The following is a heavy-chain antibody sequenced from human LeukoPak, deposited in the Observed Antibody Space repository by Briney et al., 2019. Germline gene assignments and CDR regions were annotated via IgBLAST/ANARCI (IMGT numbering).Heavy chain of an antibody. CDR3: ARDHTLVRGDWFDP. CDR2: INPRNGNT. Sequence: ASVKVSCKASEYIFSSYVMHWVRQAPGQSFEWMGWINPRNGNTEYSQKFQGRVSLTRDTSTTTAYMELSSLTSEDTAIYYCARDHTLVRGDWFDPWGQGTLVTVSS. CDR1: EYIFSSYV. D-gene: IGHD3-10*01. J-gene: IGHJ5*02. V-gene: IGHV1-3*01.